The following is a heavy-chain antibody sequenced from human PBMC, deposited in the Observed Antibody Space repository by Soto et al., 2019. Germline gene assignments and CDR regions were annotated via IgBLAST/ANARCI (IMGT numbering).Heavy chain of an antibody. CDR1: GGSISSSSYY. J-gene: IGHJ3*02. Sequence: SETLSLTCTVSGGSISSSSYYWGWIRQPPGKGLEWIGSIYYSGCTYYNPSLKSRVTISVDTSKNQFSLKLSSVTAADTAVYYCARGIRNWDDAFDIWGQGTMVTVSS. CDR2: IYYSGCT. V-gene: IGHV4-39*07. CDR3: ARGIRNWDDAFDI. D-gene: IGHD3-3*02.